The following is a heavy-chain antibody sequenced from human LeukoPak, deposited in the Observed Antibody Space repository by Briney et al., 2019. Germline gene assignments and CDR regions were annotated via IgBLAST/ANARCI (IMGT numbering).Heavy chain of an antibody. CDR2: IYYSGST. V-gene: IGHV4-61*01. Sequence: PSETLSLTCTVSGGSISSSSYYWSWIRQPPGKGLEWIGYIYYSGSTNYNPSLKSRVTISVDTSKNQFSLKLSSVTAADTAVYYCARDRLIFGVVDAFDIWGQGTMVTVSS. CDR3: ARDRLIFGVVDAFDI. J-gene: IGHJ3*02. CDR1: GGSISSSSYY. D-gene: IGHD3-3*01.